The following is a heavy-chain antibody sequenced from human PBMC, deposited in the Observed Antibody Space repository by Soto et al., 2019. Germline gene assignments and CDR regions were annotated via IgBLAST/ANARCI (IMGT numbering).Heavy chain of an antibody. D-gene: IGHD4-4*01. Sequence: GGSLRLSCAASGFTFGDYAMHWVRQASGKGLEWVGRTRSKAHSYATAFAASVKGRFTISRDDSKNTVYLQMNSLKTEDTAVYYCTRHTVDYWGQGTLVTVSS. CDR2: TRSKAHSYAT. CDR1: GFTFGDYA. J-gene: IGHJ4*02. V-gene: IGHV3-73*01. CDR3: TRHTVDY.